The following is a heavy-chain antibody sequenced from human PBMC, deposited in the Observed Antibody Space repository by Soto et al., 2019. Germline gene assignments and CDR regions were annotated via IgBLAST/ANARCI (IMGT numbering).Heavy chain of an antibody. CDR1: GGSISSYY. CDR3: ARDLRWFDP. CDR2: IYYSGST. V-gene: IGHV4-59*01. Sequence: SETLSLTCTVSGGSISSYYWSWIRQPPGKGLEWIGYIYYSGSTNHNPSLKSRVTISVDTSKNQFSLKLSSVTAADTAVYYCARDLRWFDPWGQGTLVTVSS. J-gene: IGHJ5*02. D-gene: IGHD4-17*01.